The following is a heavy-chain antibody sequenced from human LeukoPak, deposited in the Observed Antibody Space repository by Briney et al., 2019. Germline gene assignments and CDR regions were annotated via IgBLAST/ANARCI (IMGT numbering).Heavy chain of an antibody. J-gene: IGHJ4*02. CDR2: IIGSGGST. CDR3: AKSSINGYTGYVHPGVDY. Sequence: GGSLRLSCAASGFTVSSSYMTWVRQAPGKGLEWVSAIIGSGGSTYYADSVKGRFTISRDNSKNTLYLQMNSLRAEDTAVYYCAKSSINGYTGYVHPGVDYWGQGTLVTVSS. D-gene: IGHD5-12*01. V-gene: IGHV3-23*01. CDR1: GFTVSSSY.